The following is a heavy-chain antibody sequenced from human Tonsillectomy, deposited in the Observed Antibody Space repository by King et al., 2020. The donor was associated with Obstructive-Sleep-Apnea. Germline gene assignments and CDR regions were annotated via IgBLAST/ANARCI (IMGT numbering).Heavy chain of an antibody. J-gene: IGHJ4*02. CDR1: GNTLTELS. V-gene: IGHV1-24*01. CDR2: FDAEDGEI. CDR3: ATAYDTATYYSYYFDR. Sequence: QLVQSGAEVKKPGASVKVSCKVSGNTLTELSIHWVRQAPGKGLEWMGGFDAEDGEIIYAQKFQGRVIMTEDTSTDTAYLELSSLRAEDTALFYCATAYDTATYYSYYFDRWGQGTLVTVSS. D-gene: IGHD2-15*01.